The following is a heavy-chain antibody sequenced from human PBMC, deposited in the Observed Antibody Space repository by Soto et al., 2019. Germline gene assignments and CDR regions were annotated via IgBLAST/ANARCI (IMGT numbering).Heavy chain of an antibody. Sequence: QVQLVQSGAEVKKPGASVKVSCKASGYTFTSYGISWVRQAPGQGLEWMGWISAYNGNTNYAQKHQGRVTMTTDTSTSTAYMALTRLRSDDTAVYYCARDKKDYYYYGMDVWGQGTTVTVSS. CDR3: ARDKKDYYYYGMDV. V-gene: IGHV1-18*04. CDR2: ISAYNGNT. J-gene: IGHJ6*02. CDR1: GYTFTSYG.